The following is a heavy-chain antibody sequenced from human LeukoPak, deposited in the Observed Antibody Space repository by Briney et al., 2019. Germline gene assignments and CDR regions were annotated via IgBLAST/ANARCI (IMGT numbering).Heavy chain of an antibody. J-gene: IGHJ4*02. CDR2: VYSSGST. CDR3: ARESTVTDQFDY. Sequence: SETLSLTCTVSGGSISSYYWSWIRQPPGKGLEWIGYVYSSGSTNYSPSFNSRVTILVDSSKNHFSLKLSSVSAADTAVYYCARESTVTDQFDYWGQGTLVTVSS. D-gene: IGHD4-17*01. V-gene: IGHV4-59*01. CDR1: GGSISSYY.